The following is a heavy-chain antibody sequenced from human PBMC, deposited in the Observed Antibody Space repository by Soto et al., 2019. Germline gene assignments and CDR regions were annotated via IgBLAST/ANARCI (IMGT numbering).Heavy chain of an antibody. CDR1: GASFSGYY. J-gene: IGHJ6*02. Sequence: ETLSLTCSVYGASFSGYYWSWIRQPAGKGLEWIGEINHSGSTNYNPSLKSRVTISVDTSKNQFSLKLSSVTAADTAVYYCARHEGLNWNYEVWPRYYYYDMHVWGQGTTVTV. CDR3: ARHEGLNWNYEVWPRYYYYDMHV. D-gene: IGHD1-7*01. V-gene: IGHV4-34*01. CDR2: INHSGST.